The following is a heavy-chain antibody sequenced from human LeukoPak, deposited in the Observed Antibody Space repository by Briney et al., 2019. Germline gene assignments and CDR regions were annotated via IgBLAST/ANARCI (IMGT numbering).Heavy chain of an antibody. D-gene: IGHD3-16*02. CDR1: GGSISSSSYY. CDR2: IYYSGST. Sequence: PSETLSLTCTVSGGSISSSSYYWGWIRRPPGKGLEWIGSIYYSGSTYYNPSLKSRVTISVDTSKNQFSLKLSSVTAADTAVYYCARSGLGELSVDYWGQGTLVTVSS. CDR3: ARSGLGELSVDY. J-gene: IGHJ4*02. V-gene: IGHV4-39*01.